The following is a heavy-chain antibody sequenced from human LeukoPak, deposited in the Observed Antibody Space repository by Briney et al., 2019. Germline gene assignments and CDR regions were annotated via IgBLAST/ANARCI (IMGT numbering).Heavy chain of an antibody. CDR2: IYWNDDK. CDR1: GFSLSTSGVG. V-gene: IGHV2-5*01. Sequence: SGPTLVNPTQTLTLTCTFSGFSLSTSGVGVGWIRQPPGKALEWLALIYWNDDKRYSPSLKSRLTITKDTSKNQVVLTMTNMDPVDTATYYCAHRTVGATTDYYYYGMDVWGQGTTVTVSS. J-gene: IGHJ6*02. D-gene: IGHD1-26*01. CDR3: AHRTVGATTDYYYYGMDV.